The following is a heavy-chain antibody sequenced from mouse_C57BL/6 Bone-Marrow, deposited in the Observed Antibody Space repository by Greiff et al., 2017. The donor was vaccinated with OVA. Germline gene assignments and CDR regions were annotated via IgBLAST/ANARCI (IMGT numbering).Heavy chain of an antibody. D-gene: IGHD2-3*01. J-gene: IGHJ2*01. Sequence: VQLQQPGAELVKPGASVKMSCKASGYTFTSYWITWVKQRPGQGLEWIGDIYPGSGSTNYNEKFKSKATLTVDTSSSTAYMQLSSLTSEDSAVYYCAREWLLRDYCDYWGQGTTLTVSS. CDR2: IYPGSGST. V-gene: IGHV1-55*01. CDR3: AREWLLRDYCDY. CDR1: GYTFTSYW.